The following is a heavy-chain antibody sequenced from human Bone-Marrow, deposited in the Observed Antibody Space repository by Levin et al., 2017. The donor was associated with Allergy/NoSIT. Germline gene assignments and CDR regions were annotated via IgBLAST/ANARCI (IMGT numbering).Heavy chain of an antibody. CDR3: AREVSDAYSSGWYLDY. J-gene: IGHJ4*02. V-gene: IGHV3-13*01. D-gene: IGHD6-19*01. CDR2: IGTAGDT. Sequence: GESLKISCAASGFTFSSSDMHWVRQGTGKGLEWVSAIGTAGDTYYTGSVKGRFTISRDNAKSSLYLQMDSLRAGDTAVNYCAREVSDAYSSGWYLDYWGQGTLVTVSS. CDR1: GFTFSSSD.